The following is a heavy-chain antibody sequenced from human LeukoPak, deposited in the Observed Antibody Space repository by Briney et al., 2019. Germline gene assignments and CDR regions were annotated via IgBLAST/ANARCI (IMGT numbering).Heavy chain of an antibody. J-gene: IGHJ3*02. D-gene: IGHD2/OR15-2a*01. V-gene: IGHV3-66*01. CDR1: GFTVSSNY. CDR2: IYSGGSI. CDR3: ARDSIGGRGAFDI. Sequence: GGSLRLSRAASGFTVSSNYMTWVRQAPGKGLEWVSVIYSGGSINYADSVKGRFTISRDNSKNTLYLQMNSLTAEDTAVYYCARDSIGGRGAFDIWGQGTMVTVSS.